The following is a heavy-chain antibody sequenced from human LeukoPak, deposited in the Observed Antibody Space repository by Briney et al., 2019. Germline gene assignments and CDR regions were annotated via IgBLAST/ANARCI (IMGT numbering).Heavy chain of an antibody. D-gene: IGHD2-15*01. V-gene: IGHV3-21*01. CDR2: VGSDDNYK. CDR1: GFTFSTYG. J-gene: IGHJ6*03. Sequence: GGSLRLSCAASSGFTFSTYGMNWVRQAPGKGLVWVSFVGSDDNYKYYADSLKGRFTISRDNAWSSVYLQMSSLRAEDTAVYYCVGIKKGYYNMDVWGKGTTVTVSS. CDR3: VGIKKGYYNMDV.